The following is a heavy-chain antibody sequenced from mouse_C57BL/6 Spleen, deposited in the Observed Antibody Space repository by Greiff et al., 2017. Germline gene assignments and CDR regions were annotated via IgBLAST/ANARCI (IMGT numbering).Heavy chain of an antibody. V-gene: IGHV1-61*01. J-gene: IGHJ2*01. D-gene: IGHD1-1*01. Sequence: QVQLQQPGAELVRPGSSVKLSCKASGYTFTSYWMDWVKQRPGQGLEWIGNIYPSDGETHYNQKFQDKATLTADTSSSTAYMQLSSLTSEDSAVYDCARGGYYYGSSYDYWGQGTTLTVSS. CDR3: ARGGYYYGSSYDY. CDR2: IYPSDGET. CDR1: GYTFTSYW.